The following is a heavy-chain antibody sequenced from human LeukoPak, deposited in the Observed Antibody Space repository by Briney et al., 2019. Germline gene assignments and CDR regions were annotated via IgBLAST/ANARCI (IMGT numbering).Heavy chain of an antibody. CDR1: GGSFSGYY. D-gene: IGHD5-18*01. Sequence: SETLSLTCAVYGGSFSGYYWSWIRQPPGKGLEWIGEINHSGSTNYNPSLKSRVTISVDTSKSQFSLKLSSVTAADTAVYYCARGYHHLSGYSYGYGDVYAFDIWGQGTMVTVSS. CDR2: INHSGST. J-gene: IGHJ3*02. CDR3: ARGYHHLSGYSYGYGDVYAFDI. V-gene: IGHV4-34*01.